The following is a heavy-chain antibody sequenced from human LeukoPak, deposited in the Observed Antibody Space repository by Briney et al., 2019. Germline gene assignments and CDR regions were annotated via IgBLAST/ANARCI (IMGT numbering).Heavy chain of an antibody. CDR2: ISISSSRTI. CDR1: GFTFSSYS. Sequence: PGGSLRLSCAASGFTFSSYSMNWVRQAPGKGLEWVSYISISSSRTIYYADSVKGRFTISRDNSKSTLYLQMNSLRPEDTAVYYCAKERGAGSGSPEYWGQGTLVTVSS. V-gene: IGHV3-48*01. J-gene: IGHJ4*02. D-gene: IGHD3-10*01. CDR3: AKERGAGSGSPEY.